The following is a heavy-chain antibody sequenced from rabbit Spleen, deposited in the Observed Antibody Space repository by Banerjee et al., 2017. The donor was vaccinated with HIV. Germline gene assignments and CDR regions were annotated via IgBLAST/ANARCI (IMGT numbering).Heavy chain of an antibody. J-gene: IGHJ4*01. CDR3: ARGSATMTMVITGFYFSL. Sequence: QQQLEESGGGLVKPGGTLTLTCTASGFAFSTDYYICWVRQAQGKGLESIACIYGGVIDSAYYATWAKGRFTISKPSSTTVTLQVASLTAADTATYFCARGSATMTMVITGFYFSLWGPGTLVTVS. CDR2: IYGGVIDSA. V-gene: IGHV1S45*01. CDR1: GFAFSTDYY. D-gene: IGHD2-1*01.